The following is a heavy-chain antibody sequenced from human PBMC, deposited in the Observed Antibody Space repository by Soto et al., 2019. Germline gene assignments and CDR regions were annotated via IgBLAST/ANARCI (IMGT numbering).Heavy chain of an antibody. J-gene: IGHJ6*02. CDR3: AVQYSSSWYSYYYYYGMDV. V-gene: IGHV3-30*03. Sequence: GGSLRLSCAASGFTFSSYGMHWVRQAPGKGLEWVAVISYDGSNKYYADSVKGRFTISRDNSKNTLYLQMNSLRAEDTAVYYCAVQYSSSWYSYYYYYGMDVWGQGTTVTVSS. CDR1: GFTFSSYG. D-gene: IGHD6-13*01. CDR2: ISYDGSNK.